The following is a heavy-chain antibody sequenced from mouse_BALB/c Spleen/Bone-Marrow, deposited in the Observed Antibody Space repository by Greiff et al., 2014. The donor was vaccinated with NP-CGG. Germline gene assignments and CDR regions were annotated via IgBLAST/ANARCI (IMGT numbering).Heavy chain of an antibody. CDR1: GYTFSSYW. J-gene: IGHJ3*01. CDR3: ARELGLRLAY. V-gene: IGHV1-9*01. CDR2: ILPGSGST. D-gene: IGHD3-1*01. Sequence: VKLMESGAELMKPGASVKISCKTSGYTFSSYWIEWVKQRPGHGLEWIGEILPGSGSTNSNEKFKGKATFTAETSSNTAYMQLSSLTSEDSAVYYCARELGLRLAYWGQGTLVTVSA.